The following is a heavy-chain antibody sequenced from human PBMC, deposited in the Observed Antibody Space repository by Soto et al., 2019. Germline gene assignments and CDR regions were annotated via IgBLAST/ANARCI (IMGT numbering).Heavy chain of an antibody. CDR3: ARASVQIINSSRAMDV. Sequence: QVQLQESGPGLLRPSQTLSLTCTVSGDSITSDAYYWTWIRQPPGKGLEWLGHIYYTGSTSYNPSLESRGSISLDTSKNQFSLRVRSVTAADTAVYYCARASVQIINSSRAMDVWGHGTSIIVSS. CDR1: GDSITSDAYY. CDR2: IYYTGST. J-gene: IGHJ6*02. D-gene: IGHD3-10*01. V-gene: IGHV4-30-4*01.